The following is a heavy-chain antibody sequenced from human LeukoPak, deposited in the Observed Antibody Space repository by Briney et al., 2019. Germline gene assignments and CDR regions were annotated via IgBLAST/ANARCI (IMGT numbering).Heavy chain of an antibody. V-gene: IGHV3-23*01. CDR1: GFTFSSYA. D-gene: IGHD3-3*01. Sequence: PGGSLRLSCAASGFTFSSYAMSWVRQAPGKGLEWVPAISGSGGSTYYADSVKGRFTISGDIAKNTLYLQMNSLRAEDTGVYYCAKDHYWSIDYWGRGTLVTVSS. J-gene: IGHJ4*02. CDR2: ISGSGGST. CDR3: AKDHYWSIDY.